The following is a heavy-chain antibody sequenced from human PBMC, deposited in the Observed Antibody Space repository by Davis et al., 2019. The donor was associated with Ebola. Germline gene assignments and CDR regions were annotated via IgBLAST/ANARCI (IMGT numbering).Heavy chain of an antibody. D-gene: IGHD5-12*01. Sequence: ASVKVSCKASGYTFTGYYMHWVRQAPGQGLEWMGWINPNSGGTNYAQKFQGWVTMTRDTSISTAYMELSRLRSDDTAVYYCARDRGYDLVNWFDPWGQGTLVTVSS. CDR1: GYTFTGYY. J-gene: IGHJ5*02. CDR3: ARDRGYDLVNWFDP. CDR2: INPNSGGT. V-gene: IGHV1-2*04.